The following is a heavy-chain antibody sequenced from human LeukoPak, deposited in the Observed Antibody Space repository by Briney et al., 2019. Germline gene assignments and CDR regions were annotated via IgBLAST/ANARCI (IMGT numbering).Heavy chain of an antibody. V-gene: IGHV3-23*01. Sequence: GGSLTLSCAASGFTFSSYAMKWVRPAPGEGPEWVSVISAGGDTTYYADSVKGRFTISRDTSKNILYLQMNSLRAEETAVYYCAKEEEMTTTSDYFDYWGQGTLVTVSS. CDR3: AKEEEMTTTSDYFDY. CDR1: GFTFSSYA. D-gene: IGHD4-4*01. CDR2: ISAGGDTT. J-gene: IGHJ4*02.